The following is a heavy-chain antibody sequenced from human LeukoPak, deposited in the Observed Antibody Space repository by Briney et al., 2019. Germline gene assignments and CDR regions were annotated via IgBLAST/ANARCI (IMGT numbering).Heavy chain of an antibody. Sequence: ASVKVSCKASGYTFTGYYMHWLRQAPGQGLEWMGWINPNSGGTNYAQKFQGRVTMTRDTSISTAYMELSRLRSDDTAVYYCARALGYSGYDFDYWGQGTLVTVSS. CDR3: ARALGYSGYDFDY. CDR2: INPNSGGT. V-gene: IGHV1-2*02. CDR1: GYTFTGYY. J-gene: IGHJ4*02. D-gene: IGHD5-12*01.